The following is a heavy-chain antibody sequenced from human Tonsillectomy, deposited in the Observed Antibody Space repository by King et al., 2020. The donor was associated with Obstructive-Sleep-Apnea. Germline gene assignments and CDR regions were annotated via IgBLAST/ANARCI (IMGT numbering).Heavy chain of an antibody. Sequence: QLVQSGGGVVQPGGSLRLSCAASGFTFGSYGMHWVRQAPGKGLEWVAFIRYDGSNKYYADPVKGRFTISRDNSKNTLYLQMNSLRAEDTAVYYCAKDCFVGVTPSYWYFDLWGRGTLVTVSS. CDR3: AKDCFVGVTPSYWYFDL. D-gene: IGHD2-21*02. CDR2: IRYDGSNK. V-gene: IGHV3-30*02. CDR1: GFTFGSYG. J-gene: IGHJ2*01.